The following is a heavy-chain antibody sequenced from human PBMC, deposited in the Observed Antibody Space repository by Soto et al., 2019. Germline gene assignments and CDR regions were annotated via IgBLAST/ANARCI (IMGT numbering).Heavy chain of an antibody. D-gene: IGHD6-19*01. V-gene: IGHV3-23*01. CDR2: LSGSGTST. CDR1: GFSFVNYA. Sequence: AGGSLRLSWSTSGFSFVNYAMNWVRQAPGKGLEWVSGLSGSGTSTYYADSVKGRFTISRDNSRDTLFLQMNSLTADDTAVYYCAEATTNGGWFNHFHPWGQGALVTVSS. J-gene: IGHJ5*02. CDR3: AEATTNGGWFNHFHP.